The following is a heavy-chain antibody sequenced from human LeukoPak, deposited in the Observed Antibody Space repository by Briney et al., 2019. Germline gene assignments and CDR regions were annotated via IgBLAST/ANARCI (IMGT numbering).Heavy chain of an antibody. CDR1: GFSFSRFY. V-gene: IGHV3-11*01. CDR2: IPTSGISV. CDR3: TRAEGLGPGAHFDQ. Sequence: GGSLILSCAASGFSFSRFYMSWVRQTPGKALEWISYIPTSGISVQYADSVRGRFTASRDDAMNSLHLQMDSLRVEDTAVYYCTRAEGLGPGAHFDQWGQGALVIVSS. J-gene: IGHJ4*02.